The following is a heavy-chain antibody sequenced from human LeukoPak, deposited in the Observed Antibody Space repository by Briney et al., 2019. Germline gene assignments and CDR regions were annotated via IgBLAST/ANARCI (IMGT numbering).Heavy chain of an antibody. CDR1: GASISSSSYS. CDR3: ARGRDGYNRIDY. D-gene: IGHD5-24*01. V-gene: IGHV4-39*01. CDR2: ISYSGNT. J-gene: IGHJ4*02. Sequence: SETLSLTCTVSGASISSSSYSWGWIRQPPGKGLQWIGSISYSGNTYYNPSLKSRVTISVDTSKNQFSLNLTPVTAADTAVYYCARGRDGYNRIDYWGQGTLVTVSS.